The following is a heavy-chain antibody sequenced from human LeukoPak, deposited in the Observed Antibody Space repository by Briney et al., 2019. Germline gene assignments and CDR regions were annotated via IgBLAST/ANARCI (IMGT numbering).Heavy chain of an antibody. D-gene: IGHD2-2*01. J-gene: IGHJ4*02. V-gene: IGHV3-15*01. CDR1: GFTFSSYS. CDR2: IKSKTDGGTT. CDR3: TTGSGYCSSTSCPIIDY. Sequence: GGSLRLSCAASGFTFSSYSMNWVRQAPGKGLEWVGRIKSKTDGGTTDYAAPVKGRFTISRDDSKNTLYLQMNSLKTEDTAVYYCTTGSGYCSSTSCPIIDYWGQGTLVTVSS.